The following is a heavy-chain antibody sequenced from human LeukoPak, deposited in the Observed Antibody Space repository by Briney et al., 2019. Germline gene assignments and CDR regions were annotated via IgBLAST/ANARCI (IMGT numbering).Heavy chain of an antibody. CDR3: ARVSPSRGIAARYFDY. Sequence: PGGSLRLSCAASGCTFSSYSMNWVRQAPGKGLEWVSSISSSSSYIYYADSVKGRFTISRDNAKNTLYPQMNSLRAEDTAVYYCARVSPSRGIAARYFDYWGQGTLVTVSS. CDR2: ISSSSSYI. D-gene: IGHD6-6*01. V-gene: IGHV3-21*01. J-gene: IGHJ4*02. CDR1: GCTFSSYS.